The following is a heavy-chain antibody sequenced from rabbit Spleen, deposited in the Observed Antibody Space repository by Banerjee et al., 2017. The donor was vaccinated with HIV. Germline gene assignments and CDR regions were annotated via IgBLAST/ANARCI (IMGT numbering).Heavy chain of an antibody. CDR3: ARDSASSFSSYGMDL. D-gene: IGHD8-1*01. Sequence: QSLEESGGDLVKPGASLTLTCTASGVSFSGSSYMCWVRQAPGKGLEWIACIDAGSSDFTYFASWAKGRFTISKTSSTTVTLQMTSLTAADTATYFCARDSASSFSSYGMDLWGPGTLVTVS. V-gene: IGHV1S40*01. CDR1: GVSFSGSSY. CDR2: IDAGSSDFT. J-gene: IGHJ6*01.